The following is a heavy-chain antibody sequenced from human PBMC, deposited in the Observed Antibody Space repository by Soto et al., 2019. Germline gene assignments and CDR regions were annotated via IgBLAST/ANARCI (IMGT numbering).Heavy chain of an antibody. J-gene: IGHJ4*02. CDR1: GFTFSNYA. CDR2: ISYDGNNK. V-gene: IGHV3-30-3*01. D-gene: IGHD5-12*01. Sequence: GGSLRLSCAASGFTFSNYAMHWVRQAPGKGLEWVTVISYDGNNKYYADSVKGRFTISRDNSKNTLYLQMNSLRAEDTAIYYCARDRGYSGYDALDYWGQGTLVTVSS. CDR3: ARDRGYSGYDALDY.